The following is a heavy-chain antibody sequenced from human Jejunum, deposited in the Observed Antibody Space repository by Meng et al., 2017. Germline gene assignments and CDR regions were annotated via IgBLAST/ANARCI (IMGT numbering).Heavy chain of an antibody. D-gene: IGHD4-17*01. V-gene: IGHV1-18*01. CDR1: GYPFTTNG. CDR2: ISAYSGNT. CDR3: ARSRDYAHDY. J-gene: IGHJ4*02. Sequence: QVQLWQFGAEVKKPGASVKVSCKASGYPFTTNGSTWVRQAPGQGLEWMGWISAYSGNTNYAQKVQGRVTLTTDTSTTTAYMELRNLRSDDTAVYYCARSRDYAHDYWGQGTLVTVSS.